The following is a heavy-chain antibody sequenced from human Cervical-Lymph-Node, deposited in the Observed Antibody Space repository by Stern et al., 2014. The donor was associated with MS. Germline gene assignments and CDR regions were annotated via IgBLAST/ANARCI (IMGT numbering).Heavy chain of an antibody. V-gene: IGHV1-18*04. CDR2: ISAYNGNT. D-gene: IGHD1-26*01. Sequence: VQLEESGGEVEKPGASVKVSCQASGYTFSSYGISWVRQAPGQGLEWMGWISAYNGNTRYAQKFRGRVTLTTDTSTSTAYMELRSLRSDDTAVYYCARDGVGNDDAFDIWGQGTLVSVSS. CDR1: GYTFSSYG. J-gene: IGHJ3*02. CDR3: ARDGVGNDDAFDI.